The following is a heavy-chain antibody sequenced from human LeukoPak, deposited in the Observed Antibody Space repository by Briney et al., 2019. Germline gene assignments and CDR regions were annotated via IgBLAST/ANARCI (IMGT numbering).Heavy chain of an antibody. CDR3: ARDYRRGATIFGVVTPSWYLDL. CDR1: GGSISSYY. Sequence: TSETLSLTCTVSGGSISSYYWSWIRQPAGKGLEWIGRIYTSGSTNYNPSLKSRVTISVDKSKNQFSLKLSSVTAADTAVYYCARDYRRGATIFGVVTPSWYLDLWGRGTLVTVSS. J-gene: IGHJ2*01. CDR2: IYTSGST. V-gene: IGHV4-4*07. D-gene: IGHD3-3*01.